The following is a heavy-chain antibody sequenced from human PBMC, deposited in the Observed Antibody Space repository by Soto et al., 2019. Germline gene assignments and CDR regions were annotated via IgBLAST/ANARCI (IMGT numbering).Heavy chain of an antibody. J-gene: IGHJ5*02. V-gene: IGHV3-74*01. CDR1: GFTFSTYW. D-gene: IGHD7-27*01. Sequence: GGSLRLSCGASGFTFSTYWMHWVRQAPGKGLVWVSRINGDGSSTSYADSVKGRFTISRDNAKNTLYLQMNSLRAEDTAVYYCSREGTTNWGWFDPWGQGTLVTVSS. CDR3: SREGTTNWGWFDP. CDR2: INGDGSST.